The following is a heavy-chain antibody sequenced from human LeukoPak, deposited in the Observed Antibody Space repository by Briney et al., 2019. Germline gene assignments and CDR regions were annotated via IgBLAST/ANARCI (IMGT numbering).Heavy chain of an antibody. CDR3: ATHGRSAPIDY. V-gene: IGHV1-69*05. Sequence: GASVKVSCKASGGTFSSYAISWVRQAPGQGLEWMGGIIPIFGTANYAQKFQGRVTITTDESTSTAYMELSSLRSEDTAVYYCATHGRSAPIDYWGQGTLVTVSS. CDR1: GGTFSSYA. CDR2: IIPIFGTA. D-gene: IGHD1-14*01. J-gene: IGHJ4*02.